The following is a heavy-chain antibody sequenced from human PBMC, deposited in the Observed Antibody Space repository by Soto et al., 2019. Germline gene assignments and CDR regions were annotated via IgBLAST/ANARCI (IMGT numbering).Heavy chain of an antibody. CDR1: GGTFSSYA. V-gene: IGHV1-69*06. CDR3: ASGKDIVVVVAANDDYYGMDV. J-gene: IGHJ6*02. CDR2: IIPIFGTA. D-gene: IGHD2-15*01. Sequence: SVKVSCKASGGTFSSYAISWVRQAPGQGLEWMGGIIPIFGTANYAQRFQGRVTITADKSTSTAYMELSSLRSEDTAVHYCASGKDIVVVVAANDDYYGMDVWGQGTTVTVSS.